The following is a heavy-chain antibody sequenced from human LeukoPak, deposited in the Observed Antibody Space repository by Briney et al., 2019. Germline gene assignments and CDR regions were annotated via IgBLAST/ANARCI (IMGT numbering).Heavy chain of an antibody. CDR1: GYSFTSYW. J-gene: IGHJ4*02. Sequence: KLGESLKISCKGSGYSFTSYWVGWVRQMPGKGLEWMGIVYPGDSDTRYSPSFQGQVTISADKSISTAYLQWSSLKASDTAMYYCARRSGSYSNYFDYWGQGTLVTVSS. D-gene: IGHD1-26*01. CDR2: VYPGDSDT. CDR3: ARRSGSYSNYFDY. V-gene: IGHV5-51*01.